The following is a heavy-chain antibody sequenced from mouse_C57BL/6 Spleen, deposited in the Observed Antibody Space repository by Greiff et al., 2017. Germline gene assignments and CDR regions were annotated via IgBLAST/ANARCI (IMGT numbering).Heavy chain of an antibody. CDR2: IGGVGST. CDR3: ARSRTRDCAMDY. CDR1: GFSLTSYG. D-gene: IGHD3-3*01. Sequence: QVQLQQSGPGLVAPSQCLSLSCTASGFSLTSYGVDWVRQSPGQGLEWMGVIGGVGSTNYNTAHKSRLCIIKDNSTSQVFLKMNSLQTDDTAMYYCARSRTRDCAMDYWGQGTSVTVSS. J-gene: IGHJ4*01. V-gene: IGHV2-6*01.